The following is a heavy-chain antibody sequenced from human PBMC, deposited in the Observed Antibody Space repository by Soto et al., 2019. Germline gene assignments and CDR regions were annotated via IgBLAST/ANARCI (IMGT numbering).Heavy chain of an antibody. V-gene: IGHV3-21*04. CDR1: GFTFSSYW. CDR2: ISSSSSYI. Sequence: GALRLSCAASGFTFSSYWMHWVRQAPGKGLEWVSSISSSSSYIYYADSVKGRFTISRDNAKNSLYLQMNSLRVEDTALYYCVKDISPGGADVWGQGTTVTVSS. CDR3: VKDISPGGADV. D-gene: IGHD3-9*01. J-gene: IGHJ6*02.